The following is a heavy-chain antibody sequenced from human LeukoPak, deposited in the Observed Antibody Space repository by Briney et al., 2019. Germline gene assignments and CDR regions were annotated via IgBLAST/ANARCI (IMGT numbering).Heavy chain of an antibody. D-gene: IGHD3-10*01. CDR1: GGSISSHY. Sequence: SETLSLTCTVSGGSISSHYWSWIRQPPGKGLEWIGYIYYSGSTNYNPSLKSRVTISVDTSKNQFSLKLSSVTAADTAMYYCARVKSGTGWFDPWGQGTLVTVSS. J-gene: IGHJ5*02. CDR2: IYYSGST. CDR3: ARVKSGTGWFDP. V-gene: IGHV4-59*11.